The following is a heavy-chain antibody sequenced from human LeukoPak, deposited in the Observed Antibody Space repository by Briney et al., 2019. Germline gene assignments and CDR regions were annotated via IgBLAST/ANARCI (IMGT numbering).Heavy chain of an antibody. CDR1: GGSISSGSYY. CDR2: IYYSGST. V-gene: IGHV4-39*07. J-gene: IGHJ4*02. CDR3: ARDRPAYSRVFDY. Sequence: PSETLSLTCTVSGGSISSGSYYWGWIRQPPGKGLEWIGSIYYSGSTYYNPSLKSRVTLSVDTSKNQFSLKLSSVTAADTAMYYCARDRPAYSRVFDYWGQGTLVTVSS. D-gene: IGHD4-11*01.